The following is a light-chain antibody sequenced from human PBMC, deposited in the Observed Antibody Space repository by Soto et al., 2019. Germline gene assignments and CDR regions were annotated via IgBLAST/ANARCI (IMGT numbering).Light chain of an antibody. Sequence: DIVMTQSPDSLAVSLGERATINCKSSQSILYFSDNRNYLAWYQQKPGQPPKLLIYWASTRESGVPDRFSGSGSGTDFTLTISSLQAEDVAVYYCQQYYITPLTFGPGTKVDIK. CDR2: WAS. V-gene: IGKV4-1*01. CDR3: QQYYITPLT. J-gene: IGKJ3*01. CDR1: QSILYFSDNRNY.